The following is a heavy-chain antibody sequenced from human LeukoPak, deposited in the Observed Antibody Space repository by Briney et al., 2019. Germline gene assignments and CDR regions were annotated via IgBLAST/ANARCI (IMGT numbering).Heavy chain of an antibody. V-gene: IGHV3-15*01. D-gene: IGHD3-22*01. CDR3: TTAHHSRPYYYESSGYNDY. CDR1: GFTFSNAW. CDR2: IKSKIDGGTT. J-gene: IGHJ4*02. Sequence: GGSLRLSCAASGFTFSNAWMSWVRQAPGKGLEWVGRIKSKIDGGTTDYAAPVKGRFTISRDDSKNTLYLQMNSLKTEDTAVYYCTTAHHSRPYYYESSGYNDYWAREPWSPSPQ.